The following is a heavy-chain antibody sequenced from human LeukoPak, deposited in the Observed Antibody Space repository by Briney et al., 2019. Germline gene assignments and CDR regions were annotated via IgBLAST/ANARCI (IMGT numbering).Heavy chain of an antibody. CDR3: ARDNVVDAFDI. J-gene: IGHJ3*02. Sequence: SETLSLTCTVSGGSISSYYWSWIRQPPGKGLEWIGYIYYGGSTNYNPSLKSRVTISVDTSKNQFSLKLSSVTAADTAMYYCARDNVVDAFDIWGQGTMVTVSS. CDR2: IYYGGST. V-gene: IGHV4-59*01. CDR1: GGSISSYY. D-gene: IGHD2-15*01.